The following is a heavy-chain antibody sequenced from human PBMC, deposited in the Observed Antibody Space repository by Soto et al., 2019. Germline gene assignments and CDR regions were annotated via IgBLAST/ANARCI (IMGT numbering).Heavy chain of an antibody. Sequence: GGSLRLSCAASGFTFSSYAMHWVRQAPGKGLEWVAVISYDGSNKYYADSVKGRFTISRDNSKNTLYLQMNSLRAEDTAVYYCARDLYARFDYWGQGTLVTVSS. CDR2: ISYDGSNK. CDR1: GFTFSSYA. V-gene: IGHV3-30-3*01. J-gene: IGHJ4*02. D-gene: IGHD4-17*01. CDR3: ARDLYARFDY.